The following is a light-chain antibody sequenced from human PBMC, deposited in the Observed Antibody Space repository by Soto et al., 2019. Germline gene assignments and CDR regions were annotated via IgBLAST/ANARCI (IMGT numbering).Light chain of an antibody. V-gene: IGLV3-1*01. CDR3: QAWDSSTANVV. Sequence: SYELTQPPSVSVSPGQTANITCSGDKLGDKYACWYQQRPGQSPVLVIYQHSKRPSGIPERFSGSNFGNTATLTISGTQAMDEADYYCQAWDSSTANVVFGGGTKVTVL. CDR2: QHS. J-gene: IGLJ2*01. CDR1: KLGDKY.